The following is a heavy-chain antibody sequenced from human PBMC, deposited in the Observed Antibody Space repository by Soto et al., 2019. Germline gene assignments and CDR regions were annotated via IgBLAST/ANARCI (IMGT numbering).Heavy chain of an antibody. V-gene: IGHV1-18*01. CDR2: ISAYNGNT. Sequence: QVQLVQSGAEVKKPGASVKVSCKASGYTFTSYGISWVRQAPGQGLEWMGWISAYNGNTNYAQKLQGRVTMTTDTSTSTAYMELRSLRSDDTAVYYCARKVDTAMVKLRYYYVMDVWGQGTTVTVSS. D-gene: IGHD5-18*01. J-gene: IGHJ6*02. CDR3: ARKVDTAMVKLRYYYVMDV. CDR1: GYTFTSYG.